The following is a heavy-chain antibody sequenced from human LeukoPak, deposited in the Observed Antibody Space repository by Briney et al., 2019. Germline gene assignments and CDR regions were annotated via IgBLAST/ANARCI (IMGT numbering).Heavy chain of an antibody. CDR3: ARGGYCSGGSCYYVTPGY. CDR2: MNPNSGNT. V-gene: IGHV1-8*01. CDR1: GYTFTSYD. Sequence: ASVKVSCKASGYTFTSYDINWVRQATGQGLEWMGWMNPNSGNTGNAQKFQGRVTMTRNTSISTAYMELSSLRSEDTAVYYCARGGYCSGGSCYYVTPGYWGQGTLVTVSS. J-gene: IGHJ4*02. D-gene: IGHD2-15*01.